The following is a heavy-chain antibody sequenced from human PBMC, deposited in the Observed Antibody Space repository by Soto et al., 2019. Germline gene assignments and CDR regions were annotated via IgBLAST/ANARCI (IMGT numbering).Heavy chain of an antibody. CDR2: IYWDDDT. V-gene: IGHV2-5*02. J-gene: IGHJ5*02. Sequence: QITLKESGPTLVNPTQTLTLTCTFSGFSLNTGGMSVGWIRQPPGKALEWLALIYWDDDTRYSSSLKNRLTXXXXXSXXXXXXXXXXXXXXXXXXXXXXXXXXXXXXXXSGIXSWGQGTLVTVSS. CDR1: GFSLNTGGMS. CDR3: XXXXXXXXXXXSGIXS. D-gene: IGHD5-12*01.